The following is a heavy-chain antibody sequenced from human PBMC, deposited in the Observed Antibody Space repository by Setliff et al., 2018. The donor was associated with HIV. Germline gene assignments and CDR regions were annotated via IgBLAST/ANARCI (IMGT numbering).Heavy chain of an antibody. CDR1: GFTFSSRW. Sequence: PGGSLRLSCAASGFTFSSRWMTWVRQAPGKGLEWVANIGQDGSEKNYVDSVKGRFTISRDNAKNSMDLQMNSLRAEDTAIYYCARKLRPGHGVDVWGQGTTVTVSS. D-gene: IGHD3-10*01. V-gene: IGHV3-7*01. CDR2: IGQDGSEK. CDR3: ARKLRPGHGVDV. J-gene: IGHJ6*02.